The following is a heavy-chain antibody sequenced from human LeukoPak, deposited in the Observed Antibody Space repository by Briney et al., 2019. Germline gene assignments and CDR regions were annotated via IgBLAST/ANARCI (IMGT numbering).Heavy chain of an antibody. J-gene: IGHJ4*02. CDR2: ISYDGSSK. V-gene: IGHV3-30*18. D-gene: IGHD5-18*01. Sequence: PGRSLRLSCAASGFTFSSYGMLWVRQAPGKGLEWVAVISYDGSSKFYEDSAKGRFTISRDNSKNTLYLQMNSLRVEDTAVYYCVKEFGGYSYGAYFDYWGQGTLVTVSS. CDR1: GFTFSSYG. CDR3: VKEFGGYSYGAYFDY.